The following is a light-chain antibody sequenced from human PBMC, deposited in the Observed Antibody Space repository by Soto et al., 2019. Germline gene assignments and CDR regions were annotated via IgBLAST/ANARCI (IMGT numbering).Light chain of an antibody. J-gene: IGLJ2*01. CDR1: SSDVGGYNY. CDR2: DVS. CDR3: SSYPSSSTPLYVV. Sequence: QSALTQPASVSGSPGQSITISCTGTSSDVGGYNYVSWYQQHPGKAPKLMMYDVSNRPSGVSNRFSGSKSGNTASLTISGLQAEDEADYYCSSYPSSSTPLYVVFGGGTKLTVL. V-gene: IGLV2-14*01.